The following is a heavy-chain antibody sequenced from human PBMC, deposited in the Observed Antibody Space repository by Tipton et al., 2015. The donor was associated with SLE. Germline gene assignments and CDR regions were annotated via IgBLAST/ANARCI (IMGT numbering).Heavy chain of an antibody. Sequence: TLSLTCAVYGGSFSGYYWSWIRQPPGKGLEWIGEINHSGSTNYNPSLKSRVTISVDTSKNQFSLKLSSVTAADTAVYYCARGVVPAYNYWGQGTLVTVSS. CDR1: GGSFSGYY. CDR3: ARGVVPAYNY. CDR2: INHSGST. D-gene: IGHD2-2*01. J-gene: IGHJ4*02. V-gene: IGHV4-34*01.